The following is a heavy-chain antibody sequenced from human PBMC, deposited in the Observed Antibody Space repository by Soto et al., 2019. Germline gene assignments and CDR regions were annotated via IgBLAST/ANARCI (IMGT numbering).Heavy chain of an antibody. D-gene: IGHD3-22*01. CDR1: GGSISSYY. J-gene: IGHJ2*01. CDR3: ARGSTYYYDSSGYYVRQLTHWYFDL. V-gene: IGHV4-59*08. CDR2: IYYSGST. Sequence: QVQLQESGPGLVKPSETLSLTCTVSGGSISSYYWSWIRQPPGKGLEWIGYIYYSGSTNYNPSLKSRVTKSVDTSKNQFSLKLSSVTAADTAVYYCARGSTYYYDSSGYYVRQLTHWYFDLWGRGTLVTVSS.